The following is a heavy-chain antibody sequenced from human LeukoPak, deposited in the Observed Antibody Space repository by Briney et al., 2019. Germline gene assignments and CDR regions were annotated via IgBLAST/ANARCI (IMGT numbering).Heavy chain of an antibody. CDR2: INAGNGNT. J-gene: IGHJ6*02. D-gene: IGHD6-13*01. Sequence: ASVKVSCKASGYTFTSYAMHWVRQAPGQRLEWMGWINAGNGNTKYSQKLQGRVTITRDTSASTAYMELSSLRSEDTAVYYCARVGYSSSWYLYYYYGMDVWGQGTTVTVSS. V-gene: IGHV1-3*01. CDR3: ARVGYSSSWYLYYYYGMDV. CDR1: GYTFTSYA.